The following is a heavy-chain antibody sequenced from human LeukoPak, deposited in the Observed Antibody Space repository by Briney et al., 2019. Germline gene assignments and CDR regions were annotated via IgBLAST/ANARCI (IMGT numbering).Heavy chain of an antibody. CDR3: AKQMDTILAWFDP. CDR2: IYTSGST. Sequence: SQTLSLTCTVSGGSISSGSYYWSWIRQPAGKGLEWIGRIYTSGSTNYNPSLKSRVTISVDTSKNQFSLKLSSVTAADTAAYYCAKQMDTILAWFDPWGQGTLVTVSS. V-gene: IGHV4-61*02. CDR1: GGSISSGSYY. D-gene: IGHD5-24*01. J-gene: IGHJ5*02.